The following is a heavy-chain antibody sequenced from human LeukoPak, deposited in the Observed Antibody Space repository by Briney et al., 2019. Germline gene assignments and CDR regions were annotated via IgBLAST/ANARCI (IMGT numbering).Heavy chain of an antibody. CDR1: GFTFSSYA. D-gene: IGHD3-22*01. J-gene: IGHJ4*02. V-gene: IGHV3-23*01. Sequence: GGSLRLSCAASGFTFSSYAMSWVRQAPGKGLEWVSGISGSGDSTYYADSVKGRFTISRDISKNTLYLQMNSLRAEDTAVYYCARQGRGYSKGEFDYWGQGTLVTVTS. CDR2: ISGSGDST. CDR3: ARQGRGYSKGEFDY.